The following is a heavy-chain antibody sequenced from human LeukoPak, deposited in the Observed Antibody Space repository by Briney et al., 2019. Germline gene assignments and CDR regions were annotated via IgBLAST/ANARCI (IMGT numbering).Heavy chain of an antibody. CDR3: AKEFILVGAGGGEAFDI. D-gene: IGHD1-26*01. CDR2: ISYNGGRK. Sequence: AGGSLRLSCVASGFRFSGYAIHWVRQAPGKGLEWVALISYNGGRKDYADSVKGRFTIDRDNSKNTVYLQMNSLRVEDTAVYYCAKEFILVGAGGGEAFDIWGQGTMVTVSS. V-gene: IGHV3-30*04. J-gene: IGHJ3*02. CDR1: GFRFSGYA.